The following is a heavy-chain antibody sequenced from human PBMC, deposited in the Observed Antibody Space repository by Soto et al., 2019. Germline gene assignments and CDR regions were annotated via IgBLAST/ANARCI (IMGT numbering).Heavy chain of an antibody. CDR2: ISGSGGST. Sequence: GGSLRLSCAASGFTFSSYAMSWVRQAPGKGLEWVSAISGSGGSTYYADSVKGRFTISRDNSKNTLYLQMNSLRAEDTAVYYCAKVSGGDVLRYFDWLLSDYWGQGTLVTVSS. J-gene: IGHJ4*02. V-gene: IGHV3-23*01. D-gene: IGHD3-9*01. CDR1: GFTFSSYA. CDR3: AKVSGGDVLRYFDWLLSDY.